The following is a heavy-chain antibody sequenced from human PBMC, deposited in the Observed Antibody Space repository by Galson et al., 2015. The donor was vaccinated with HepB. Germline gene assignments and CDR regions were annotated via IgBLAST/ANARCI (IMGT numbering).Heavy chain of an antibody. CDR1: GFTFSSYA. D-gene: IGHD2-21*02. V-gene: IGHV3-30-3*01. Sequence: SLRLSCAASGFTFSSYAMHWVRQAPGKGLEWVAVISYDGSNKYYADSVKGRFTISRGNSKNTLYLQMNSLRAEDTAVYYCARDGDLTALDYWGQGTLVTVSS. CDR3: ARDGDLTALDY. CDR2: ISYDGSNK. J-gene: IGHJ4*02.